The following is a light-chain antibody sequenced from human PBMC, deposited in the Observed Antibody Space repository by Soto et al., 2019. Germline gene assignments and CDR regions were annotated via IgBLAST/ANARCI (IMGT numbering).Light chain of an antibody. CDR2: AAS. J-gene: IGKJ1*01. V-gene: IGKV1-39*01. CDR3: QQSYSTPIT. Sequence: DIQRTQSPSSLAASVGDRVTITCSSSQGISSYLAWYQQKPGKAPKLLIYAASTLQRGVPSSFSGGGSGTYFTFTISSLQPEDFATYFCQQSYSTPITFGQGTKVDIK. CDR1: QGISSY.